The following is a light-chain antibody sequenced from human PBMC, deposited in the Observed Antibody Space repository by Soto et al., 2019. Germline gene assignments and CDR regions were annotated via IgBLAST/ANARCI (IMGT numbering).Light chain of an antibody. CDR2: ETS. CDR3: QQYNNLPPIT. J-gene: IGKJ5*01. CDR1: QDISNY. V-gene: IGKV1-33*01. Sequence: DIQMTHSPYSLSASVGDRVTITCQARQDISNYLNWHQQKPGKAPKLLIYETSNLETWGPSRFSGSGSGTDYTFNINSLQPEDIATYYCQQYNNLPPITVGQGTRLQIK.